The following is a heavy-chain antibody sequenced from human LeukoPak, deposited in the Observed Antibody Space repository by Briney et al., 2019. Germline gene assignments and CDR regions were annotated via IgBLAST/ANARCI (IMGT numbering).Heavy chain of an antibody. J-gene: IGHJ4*02. CDR1: GFTFSSYG. CDR2: IWYDGSNK. D-gene: IGHD5-18*01. CDR3: ARGGDSYVSLPNY. V-gene: IGHV3-33*01. Sequence: GGSLGLSCAASGFTFSSYGMHWVRQAPGKGLEWVAVIWYDGSNKYYAGSVKGRFTISRDNSKNTLYLQMNSLRAEDTAVYYCARGGDSYVSLPNYWGQGILVTVSS.